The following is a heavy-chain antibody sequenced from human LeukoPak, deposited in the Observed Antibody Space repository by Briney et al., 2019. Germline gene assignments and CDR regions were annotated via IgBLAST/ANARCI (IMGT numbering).Heavy chain of an antibody. V-gene: IGHV4-59*08. J-gene: IGHJ3*02. Sequence: SETLSLTCTVSGGSISSYYWSWIRQPPGKGLEWIGYIYYSGSTNYNPSLKSRVTISVDTSKNQFSLKLSSVTAADTAVYYCATLGAKWWELTRGNSYDAFDIWGQGTMVTVSS. D-gene: IGHD2-15*01. CDR2: IYYSGST. CDR1: GGSISSYY. CDR3: ATLGAKWWELTRGNSYDAFDI.